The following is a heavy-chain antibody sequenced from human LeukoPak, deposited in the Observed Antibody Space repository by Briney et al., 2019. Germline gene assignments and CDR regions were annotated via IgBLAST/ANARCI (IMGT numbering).Heavy chain of an antibody. CDR2: IKQDGSEK. V-gene: IGHV3-7*05. CDR3: ARDQRYCSSSSCPWEPFDY. CDR1: GFTFSSYS. J-gene: IGHJ4*02. D-gene: IGHD2-2*01. Sequence: GGSLRLSCAASGFTFSSYSMNWVRQAPGKGLEWVANIKQDGSEKYYVDSVKGRFTISRDNAKNSLYLQMNSLRAEDTAVYYCARDQRYCSSSSCPWEPFDYWGQGTLVTVSS.